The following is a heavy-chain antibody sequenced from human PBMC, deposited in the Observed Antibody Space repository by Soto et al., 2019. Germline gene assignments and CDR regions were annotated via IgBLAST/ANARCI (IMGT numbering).Heavy chain of an antibody. CDR3: ARQGAGRRAVFDY. CDR1: GFSFTSSW. J-gene: IGHJ4*02. V-gene: IGHV5-10-1*01. CDR2: IDPSDSYT. Sequence: GESLKISCQGSGFSFTSSWITWVRQMPGKGLEWMGRIDPSDSYTNYSPSFQGHVTISADKSISTAYLQWSSLKASDTAMYYCARQGAGRRAVFDYWGQGTLVTVSS.